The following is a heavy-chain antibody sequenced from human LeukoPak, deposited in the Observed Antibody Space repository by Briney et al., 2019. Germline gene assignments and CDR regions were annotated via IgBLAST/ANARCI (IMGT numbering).Heavy chain of an antibody. CDR2: IYHSGST. J-gene: IGHJ4*02. Sequence: SETLSLTCTVSGGSIGSYYWGWIRQPPGKGLEWIGSIYHSGSTYYNPSLKSRVTISVDTSKNQFSLKLSSVTAADTAVYYCARSDIAVAGTPDYFDYWGQGTLVTVSS. D-gene: IGHD6-19*01. CDR1: GGSIGSYY. V-gene: IGHV4-38-2*02. CDR3: ARSDIAVAGTPDYFDY.